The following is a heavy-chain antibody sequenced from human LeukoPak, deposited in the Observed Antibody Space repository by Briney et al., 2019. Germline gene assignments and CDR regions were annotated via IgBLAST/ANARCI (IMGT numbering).Heavy chain of an antibody. J-gene: IGHJ4*02. CDR1: GFTFSSYA. CDR3: AKRDYYDSPGDY. V-gene: IGHV3-30-3*02. CDR2: ISYDGSNK. Sequence: GGSLRLFCAASGFTFSSYAMHWVRQAPGKGLEWVAVISYDGSNKYYADSVKGRFTISRDNSKNTLYLQMNSLRAEDTAVYYCAKRDYYDSPGDYWGQGTLVTVSS. D-gene: IGHD3-22*01.